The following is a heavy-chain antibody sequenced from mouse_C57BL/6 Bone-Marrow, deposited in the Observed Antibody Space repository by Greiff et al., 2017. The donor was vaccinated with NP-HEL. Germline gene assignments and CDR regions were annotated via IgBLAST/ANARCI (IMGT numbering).Heavy chain of an antibody. V-gene: IGHV5-12*01. D-gene: IGHD2-4*01. CDR2: ISNGGGST. J-gene: IGHJ2*01. CDR1: GFTFSDYY. CDR3: ARYYDYNFDY. Sequence: DVQLVESGGGLVQPGGSLKLSCAASGFTFSDYYMYWVRQTPEKRLEWVAYISNGGGSTYYPDTVKGRFTISRDNAKNTLYLQMSRLKSEDTAMYYCARYYDYNFDYWGQGTTLTVSS.